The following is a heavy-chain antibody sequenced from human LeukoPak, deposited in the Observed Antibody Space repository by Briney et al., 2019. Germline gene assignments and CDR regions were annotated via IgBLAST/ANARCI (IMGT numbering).Heavy chain of an antibody. CDR2: ISGRGSST. Sequence: GGSLSLSCAASGFTFSSYAMGWVRRAPGKGLEWVSSISGRGSSTYYADSVKGRFTISRDNSKNTLYLQMNSLRAEDTALYYCAKAHGESKQWLVYIDYWGQGTLVTVSS. CDR1: GFTFSSYA. J-gene: IGHJ4*02. V-gene: IGHV3-23*01. D-gene: IGHD6-19*01. CDR3: AKAHGESKQWLVYIDY.